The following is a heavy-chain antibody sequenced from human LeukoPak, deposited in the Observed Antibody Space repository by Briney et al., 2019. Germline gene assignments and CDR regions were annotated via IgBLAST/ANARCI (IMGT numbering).Heavy chain of an antibody. V-gene: IGHV3-64*01. CDR1: GLTFRTYT. J-gene: IGHJ5*02. D-gene: IGHD3-10*01. CDR2: INSDGSTT. Sequence: GGSLRLSCAASGLTFRTYTMDWVRQAPGKGLEYVSGINSDGSTTFYASSVKGRFTIFRDNSKNTLYLQMDSLRAEDMAVYYCALRGSSGTYFSSWGQGTLVTVSS. CDR3: ALRGSSGTYFSS.